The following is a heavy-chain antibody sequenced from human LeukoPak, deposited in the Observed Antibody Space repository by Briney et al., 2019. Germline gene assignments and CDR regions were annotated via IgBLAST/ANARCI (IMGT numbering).Heavy chain of an antibody. CDR2: VNWNGDGT. CDR1: GFTFGDFG. CDR3: ARLGGPDYYFYYYMDV. V-gene: IGHV3-20*04. D-gene: IGHD1-26*01. J-gene: IGHJ6*03. Sequence: GGSLRLSCAASGFTFGDFGMSWVRQAPGKGLEWVSGVNWNGDGTGYADSVEGRFTISRDNANNSLYLQMNSLRVEDTALYYCARLGGPDYYFYYYMDVWGKGTTVTVSS.